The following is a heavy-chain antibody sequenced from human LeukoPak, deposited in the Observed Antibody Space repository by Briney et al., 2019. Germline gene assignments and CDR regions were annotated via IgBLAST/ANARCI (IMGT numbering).Heavy chain of an antibody. J-gene: IGHJ4*02. CDR2: VSDSGSDT. CDR1: GFTFSNHG. Sequence: PGGSLRRSCAASGFTFSNHGMSWVRQASGKGLEWVSAVSDSGSDTYYADSVKGRFTVSRDNSKNTLYLQMNSLRAEDTAVYYCAKRVPYSSSSVYFDNWGQGTLVTVSS. V-gene: IGHV3-23*01. D-gene: IGHD6-6*01. CDR3: AKRVPYSSSSVYFDN.